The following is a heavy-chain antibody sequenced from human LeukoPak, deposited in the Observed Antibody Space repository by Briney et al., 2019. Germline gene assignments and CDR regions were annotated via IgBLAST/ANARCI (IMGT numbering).Heavy chain of an antibody. J-gene: IGHJ4*02. V-gene: IGHV3-30-3*01. CDR2: ISYDVDID. D-gene: IGHD1-1*01. Sequence: PGTSLRLSCVVSGFTFRNYAMHWVRQAPGKGLEWVAVISYDVDIDYYADSVKGRFTTSRDNSKNTVYLQMDSLRTEDTAVYYCANNWNLDFWGQGTLVTVSS. CDR3: ANNWNLDF. CDR1: GFTFRNYA.